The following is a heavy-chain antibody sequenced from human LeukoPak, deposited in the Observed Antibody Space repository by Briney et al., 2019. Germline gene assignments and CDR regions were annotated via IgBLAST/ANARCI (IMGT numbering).Heavy chain of an antibody. V-gene: IGHV1-2*04. D-gene: IGHD2-15*01. CDR2: INPNSGGT. J-gene: IGHJ3*02. Sequence: GASVKVSCKASGYTFTGYYMHWVRQAPGQGLEWMGWINPNSGGTNYAQKFQGWVTMTRDTSISTAYMELSRLRSDDTAVYYCARDPGYCSGSSCYSRHAFDIWGQGTMVTVSS. CDR1: GYTFTGYY. CDR3: ARDPGYCSGSSCYSRHAFDI.